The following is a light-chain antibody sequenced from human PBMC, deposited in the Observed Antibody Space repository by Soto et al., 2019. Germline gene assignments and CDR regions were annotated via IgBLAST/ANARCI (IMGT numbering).Light chain of an antibody. Sequence: DIQMTQSPSSLSASVGDRVTITCRASQGIRNYLAWYQQKPGKVPKLLIYAASTLQSGVPSRFSCSGSGTDFTLTISSLQTEDIATYYCQKYNSAPRTFGQGTKVEI. CDR3: QKYNSAPRT. CDR2: AAS. J-gene: IGKJ1*01. CDR1: QGIRNY. V-gene: IGKV1-27*01.